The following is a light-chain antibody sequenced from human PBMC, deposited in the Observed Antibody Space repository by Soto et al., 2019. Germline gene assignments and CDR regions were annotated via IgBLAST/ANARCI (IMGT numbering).Light chain of an antibody. J-gene: IGKJ4*01. Sequence: DVQMTQSPSSLSASVGYRVTITCRASQGIRNDLGRYHQKPGKPPKRLIYAASSLHSAVPSRFRGSGFGTEFTLTISSLQPEDFATYYCLPHNSYPLTFGGGTKVDI. CDR2: AAS. CDR1: QGIRND. V-gene: IGKV1-17*01. CDR3: LPHNSYPLT.